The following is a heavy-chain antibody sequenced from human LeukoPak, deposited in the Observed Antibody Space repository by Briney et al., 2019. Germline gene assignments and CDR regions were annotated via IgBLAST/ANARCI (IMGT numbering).Heavy chain of an antibody. CDR1: GGSISSGNYY. CDR3: ARGRSDIVVVPAATGGPRIDY. Sequence: SQTLSLTCSVSGGSISSGNYYWTWIRQPPEKGLEWIGYIYYSGSTYYNPSLKSRINISVDTSKNQFSLKLSSVSAADTAVYYCARGRSDIVVVPAATGGPRIDYWGQGTLVTVSS. CDR2: IYYSGST. V-gene: IGHV4-30-4*08. D-gene: IGHD2-2*01. J-gene: IGHJ4*02.